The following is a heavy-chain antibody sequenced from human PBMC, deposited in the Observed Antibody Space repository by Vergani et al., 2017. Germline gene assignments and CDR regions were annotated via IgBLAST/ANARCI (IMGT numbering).Heavy chain of an antibody. CDR3: AREPYYYYDSSGFFY. Sequence: EVQLVESGGGLVQPGRSLRLSCAASGFTFSSYSMNWVRQAPGKGLEWVSYISSSSSTIYYADSVKGRFTISRDNGKNSLYLQMNSLRAEDTAVYYCAREPYYYYDSSGFFYWGQGTLVTVSS. D-gene: IGHD3-22*01. V-gene: IGHV3-48*01. CDR2: ISSSSSTI. CDR1: GFTFSSYS. J-gene: IGHJ4*02.